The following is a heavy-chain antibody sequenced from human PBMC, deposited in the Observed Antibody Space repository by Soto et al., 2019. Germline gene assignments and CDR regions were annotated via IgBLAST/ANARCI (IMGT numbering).Heavy chain of an antibody. CDR3: ARDREYNWNYNWFDP. J-gene: IGHJ5*02. V-gene: IGHV1-69*05. CDR1: GGTFSSYA. D-gene: IGHD1-7*01. CDR2: IIPIFGTA. Sequence: SVKVSCKASGGTFSSYAISWVRQAPGQGLEWMGGIIPIFGTANFTQKLQGRVTMTTDTSTSTAYMELRSLRSDDTAVYYCARDREYNWNYNWFDPWGQGTLVTVSS.